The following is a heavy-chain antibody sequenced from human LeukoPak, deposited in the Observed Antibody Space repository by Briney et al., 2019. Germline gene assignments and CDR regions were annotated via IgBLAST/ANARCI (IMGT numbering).Heavy chain of an antibody. CDR3: ARGSREGFLEWSPAPYYYSGMDV. V-gene: IGHV1-69*13. D-gene: IGHD3-3*01. CDR1: GGTFSSYA. J-gene: IGHJ6*02. CDR2: LIPIFGTS. Sequence: SVKVSCKASGGTFSSYAISWVRQAPGQGLEWMGGLIPIFGTSDYAQKFQGRVTITADESTSTAYRKLSSLRSEDTAVYYCARGSREGFLEWSPAPYYYSGMDVWGQGATVTVSS.